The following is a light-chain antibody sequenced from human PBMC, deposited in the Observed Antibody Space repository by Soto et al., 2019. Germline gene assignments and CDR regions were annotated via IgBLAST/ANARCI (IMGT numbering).Light chain of an antibody. Sequence: EIVLTQSPGTLSLAPGERATLSCRAIHSVSSSYLAWYQQKPGQAPRLLIYGASSRATGIPDRFSGSGSGTDFTLTISRLEPEDFAVYYCQQYGSSPPTTFGQGTKVDIK. CDR1: HSVSSSY. CDR3: QQYGSSPPTT. V-gene: IGKV3-20*01. J-gene: IGKJ1*01. CDR2: GAS.